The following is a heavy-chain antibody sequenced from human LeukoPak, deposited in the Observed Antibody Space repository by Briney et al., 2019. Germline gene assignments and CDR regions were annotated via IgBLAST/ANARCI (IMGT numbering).Heavy chain of an antibody. V-gene: IGHV5-51*01. Sequence: GEYLKISCTGFGYSFTTYWIGWVRQMPGKGLEWMGIIYPGDSDARYSPSLQGQVTISVDKSISTAYLQWSSLKASDTAMYYCARQGRIVVVTTTHDAFDIWGQGTMVTVSS. CDR3: ARQGRIVVVTTTHDAFDI. CDR2: IYPGDSDA. J-gene: IGHJ3*02. D-gene: IGHD2-21*02. CDR1: GYSFTTYW.